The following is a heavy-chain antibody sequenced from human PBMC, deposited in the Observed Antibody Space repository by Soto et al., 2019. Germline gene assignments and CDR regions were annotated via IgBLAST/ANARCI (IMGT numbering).Heavy chain of an antibody. CDR1: GFTFSSYA. CDR3: ARGDTPMITGMDSFDI. J-gene: IGHJ3*02. Sequence: GGSLRLSCAASGFTFSSYAMHWVRQAPGKGLEWVAVISYDGSKKYYADSVKGRFTISRDNSKNTLYLQMDSLRAEDTAVYFCARGDTPMITGMDSFDIWGQGTMVTVSS. CDR2: ISYDGSKK. D-gene: IGHD5-18*01. V-gene: IGHV3-30*04.